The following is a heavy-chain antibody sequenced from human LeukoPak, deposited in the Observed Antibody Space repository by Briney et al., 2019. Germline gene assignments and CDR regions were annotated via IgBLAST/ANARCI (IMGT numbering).Heavy chain of an antibody. V-gene: IGHV3-53*01. J-gene: IGHJ4*02. CDR3: ARFSRWLPFES. Sequence: GGSLRLSCVVSGLSVSSNYMGWVRQAPGKGLEWISVFYSGGSTYYADSVKGRFTISRDNSKNTLYLQMNSLRAEDTAVYYCARFSRWLPFESWGQGTLVTVSS. CDR2: FYSGGST. CDR1: GLSVSSNY. D-gene: IGHD5-12*01.